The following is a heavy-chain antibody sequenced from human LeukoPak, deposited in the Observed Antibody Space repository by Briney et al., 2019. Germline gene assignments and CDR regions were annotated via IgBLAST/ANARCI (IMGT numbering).Heavy chain of an antibody. CDR3: ARVRDGYKPPKLSSYYYMDV. CDR2: ISYDGSNK. Sequence: GGSLRLSCAASGFTFSSYGMHWVRQAPGKGLEWVAVISYDGSNKYYADSVEGRFTISRDNSKNTLYLQMSSLRAEDTAVYYCARVRDGYKPPKLSSYYYMDVWGKGTTVTISS. V-gene: IGHV3-30*03. CDR1: GFTFSSYG. D-gene: IGHD5-24*01. J-gene: IGHJ6*03.